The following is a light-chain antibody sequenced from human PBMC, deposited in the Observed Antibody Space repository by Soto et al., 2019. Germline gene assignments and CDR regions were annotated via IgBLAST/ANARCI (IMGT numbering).Light chain of an antibody. J-gene: IGKJ1*01. CDR2: ASS. CDR1: QEISPF. CDR3: QQYYQCPRT. V-gene: IGKV1-8*01. Sequence: AIRVTQSPSSISASTGDRVTITCRASQEISPFLAWYQQRPGKAPNLLLYASSTLKSGVPSRLRGSGSGTDFTITISNLQSEDSATYFYQQYYQCPRTFGQGTKVEIK.